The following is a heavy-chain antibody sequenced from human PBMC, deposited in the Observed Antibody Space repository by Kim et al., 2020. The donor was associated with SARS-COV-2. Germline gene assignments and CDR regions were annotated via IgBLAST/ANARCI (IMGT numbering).Heavy chain of an antibody. CDR1: GFTFSDYY. J-gene: IGHJ3*02. CDR2: ISSSGSTI. D-gene: IGHD3-9*01. Sequence: GGSLRLSCAASGFTFSDYYMSWIRQAPGKGLEWVSYISSSGSTIYYADSVKGRFTISRDNAKNSLYLQMNSLRAEDTAVYYCASPYYDILTGYFDAFDIWGQGTMVTVSS. CDR3: ASPYYDILTGYFDAFDI. V-gene: IGHV3-11*01.